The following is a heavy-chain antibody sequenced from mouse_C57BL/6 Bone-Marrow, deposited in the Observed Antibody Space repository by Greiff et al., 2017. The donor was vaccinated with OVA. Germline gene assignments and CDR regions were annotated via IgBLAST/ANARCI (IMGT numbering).Heavy chain of an antibody. CDR2: IDPENGDT. Sequence: DVKLQESGAELVRPGASVKLSCTASGFNIKDDYMHWVKQRPEQGLEWIGWIDPENGDTEYASKFQGKATITAETSSNTAYLQLSSLTSEDTAVYYCTTDYSNPWFAYWGQGTLVTVSA. CDR1: GFNIKDDY. CDR3: TTDYSNPWFAY. V-gene: IGHV14-4*01. J-gene: IGHJ3*01. D-gene: IGHD2-5*01.